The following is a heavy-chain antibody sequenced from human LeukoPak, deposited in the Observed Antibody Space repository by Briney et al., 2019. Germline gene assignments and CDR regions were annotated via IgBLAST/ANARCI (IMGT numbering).Heavy chain of an antibody. Sequence: GFLRLSCAASGFTVISNYMSWVRQAPGKGLEWVSLIYSGGSTYYADSVRGRFTISRDNSKNTLCLQMNSLRAEDTAVYYCATTRYDAFDIWGQGTMVTVSS. CDR2: IYSGGST. D-gene: IGHD4-17*01. CDR1: GFTVISNY. J-gene: IGHJ3*02. CDR3: ATTRYDAFDI. V-gene: IGHV3-53*01.